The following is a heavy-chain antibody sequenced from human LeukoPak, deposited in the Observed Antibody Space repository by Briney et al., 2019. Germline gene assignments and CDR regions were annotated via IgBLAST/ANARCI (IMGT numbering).Heavy chain of an antibody. CDR3: TREGSGIPGYFDY. Sequence: SQTLSLTCAISGDSVSSNNVAWNWIRQSPSGGLEWLGRTYYRSKWYNQYAVSVKGRVTVNPDTSKNQFSLQVNSVTPEDTVVYYCTREGSGIPGYFDYWGQGTLVIVSS. V-gene: IGHV6-1*01. J-gene: IGHJ4*02. CDR2: TYYRSKWYN. CDR1: GDSVSSNNVA. D-gene: IGHD3-10*01.